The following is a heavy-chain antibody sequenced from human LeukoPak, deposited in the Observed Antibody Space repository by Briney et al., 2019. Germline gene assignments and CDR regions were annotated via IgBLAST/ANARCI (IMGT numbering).Heavy chain of an antibody. D-gene: IGHD2-21*02. V-gene: IGHV3-23*01. CDR2: ISGSGGST. CDR1: GFTFSSYA. Sequence: GGSLRLSCAASGFTFSSYAMSWVRQAPGKGLEWVSAISGSGGSTYYADSVKGRSTISRDNAKNSLYLQMNSLRAEDTAVHYCARAPDPFCGGDCFFPDGGQEPLVTVSS. CDR3: ARAPDPFCGGDCFFPD. J-gene: IGHJ4*02.